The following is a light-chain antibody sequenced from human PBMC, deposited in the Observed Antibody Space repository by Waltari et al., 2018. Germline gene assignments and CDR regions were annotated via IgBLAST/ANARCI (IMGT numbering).Light chain of an antibody. CDR3: ATWDNSLSIGV. CDR1: SSNIGSNY. CDR2: ESS. J-gene: IGLJ3*02. V-gene: IGLV1-51*02. Sequence: QSVLTQPPSLSAAPGQKVTISCSGSSSNIGSNYVSWYQHVPGTAPKLLIYESSKRPSAIPDRFSGSKSGTSATLGITGLQIEDEADDHCATWDNSLSIGVFGGGTKLTVL.